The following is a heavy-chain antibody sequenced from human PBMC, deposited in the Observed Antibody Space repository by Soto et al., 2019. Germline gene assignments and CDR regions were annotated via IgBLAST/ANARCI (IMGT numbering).Heavy chain of an antibody. CDR3: ARDVVLCDGGRCYGVPLDV. V-gene: IGHV3-66*01. J-gene: IGHJ6*04. Sequence: PGGSLRLSCAASGFTVSSEYMSWVRQAPGKGLEWVSLIQSGGPTYYADSVKGRFTISRDTSENTLHLQMDSLRAEDTAVYYCARDVVLCDGGRCYGVPLDVWGKVTTVTVSS. CDR1: GFTVSSEY. D-gene: IGHD2-15*01. CDR2: IQSGGPT.